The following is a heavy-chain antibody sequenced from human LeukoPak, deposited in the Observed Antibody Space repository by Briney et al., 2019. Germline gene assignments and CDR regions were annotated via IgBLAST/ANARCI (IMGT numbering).Heavy chain of an antibody. V-gene: IGHV3-43D*03. D-gene: IGHD1-26*01. Sequence: GGSLRLSCAASGFTFDDYAMHWVRQAPGKGLEWVSLISWDGGSTYYADSVKGRFTISRDNSKNSLYLQMNSLRAEDTALYYCAKDMGGSGRNWASNRFDPWGQGTLVTVSS. CDR1: GFTFDDYA. J-gene: IGHJ5*02. CDR2: ISWDGGST. CDR3: AKDMGGSGRNWASNRFDP.